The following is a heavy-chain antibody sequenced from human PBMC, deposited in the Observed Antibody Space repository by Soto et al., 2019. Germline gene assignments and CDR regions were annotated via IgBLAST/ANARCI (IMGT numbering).Heavy chain of an antibody. CDR1: GGSISSGGYY. Sequence: PSETLSLTCTVSGGSISSGGYYWSWIRQHPGKGLEWIGYIYYSGSTYYNPSLKSRVTISVDTSKNQFSLKLSSVTAADTAVYYCARGGVVVPAAYNWFDPWGQGTLVTVSS. CDR2: IYYSGST. D-gene: IGHD2-2*01. CDR3: ARGGVVVPAAYNWFDP. V-gene: IGHV4-31*03. J-gene: IGHJ5*02.